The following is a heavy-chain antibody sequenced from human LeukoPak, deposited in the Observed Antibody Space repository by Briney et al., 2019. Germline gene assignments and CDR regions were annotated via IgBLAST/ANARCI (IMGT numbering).Heavy chain of an antibody. D-gene: IGHD6-6*01. CDR2: INAGNGNT. CDR1: GYTFTSYA. V-gene: IGHV1-3*01. CDR3: ARSELVYYYFDY. J-gene: IGHJ4*02. Sequence: ASVKVSCKASGYTFTSYAMHWVRQAPGQRLEWMGWINAGNGNTKYSQKFQGRVTITRDTSASTAYMELSSLRSEDTAVYYCARSELVYYYFDYWGQGTLVTVSP.